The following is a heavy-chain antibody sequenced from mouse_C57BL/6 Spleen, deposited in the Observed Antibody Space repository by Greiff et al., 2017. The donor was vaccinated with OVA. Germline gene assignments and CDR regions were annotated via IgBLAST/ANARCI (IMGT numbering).Heavy chain of an antibody. CDR3: ARSTMVTRRSFAY. D-gene: IGHD2-2*01. CDR1: GYAFTNYL. V-gene: IGHV1-54*01. J-gene: IGHJ3*01. CDR2: INPGSGGT. Sequence: VQLQPSGAELVRPGTSVKVSCKASGYAFTNYLIEWVKQRPGQGLEWIGVINPGSGGTNYNEKFKGKATLTADKSSSTAYMQLSSLTSEDSAVYFCARSTMVTRRSFAYWGQGTLVTVSA.